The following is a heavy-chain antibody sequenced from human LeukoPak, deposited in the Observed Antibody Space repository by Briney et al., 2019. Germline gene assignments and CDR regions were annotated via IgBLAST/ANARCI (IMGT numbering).Heavy chain of an antibody. D-gene: IGHD2-15*01. CDR2: INQDGSDK. CDR1: GFAFPNAW. CDR3: ARDLVVVGSSFSYGMDV. V-gene: IGHV3-7*01. J-gene: IGHJ6*02. Sequence: GGSLRLSCAASGFAFPNAWVNWVRQAPGKGLEWVANINQDGSDKYSVDSVKGRFTISRDNAKNSLYLEMNSLRADDTAVYYCARDLVVVGSSFSYGMDVWGQGTTVTVSS.